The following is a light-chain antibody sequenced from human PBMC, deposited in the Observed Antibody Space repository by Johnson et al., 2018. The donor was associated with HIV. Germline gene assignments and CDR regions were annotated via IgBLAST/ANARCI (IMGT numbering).Light chain of an antibody. CDR1: SSNIGNNY. Sequence: QAVLTQPPSVSAAPGQKVTISCSGSSSNIGNNYVSWYQQLPGTAPKLLIYDNNKRPSGIPDRFSGSKSGTSATLRLTGLQTGDESDYYCGTWDSSLSVPGFGSGTKVTVL. CDR3: GTWDSSLSVPG. J-gene: IGLJ1*01. V-gene: IGLV1-51*01. CDR2: DNN.